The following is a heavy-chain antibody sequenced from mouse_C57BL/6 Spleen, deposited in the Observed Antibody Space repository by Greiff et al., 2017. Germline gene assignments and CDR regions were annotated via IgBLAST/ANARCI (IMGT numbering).Heavy chain of an antibody. CDR3: ARFRAYYYAMDY. Sequence: VMLVESGPELVKPGASVKISCKASGYAFSSSWMNWVKQRPGKGLEWIGRIYPGDGDTNYNGKFKGKATLTADKSSSTAYMQLSSLTSEDSAVYFCARFRAYYYAMDYWGQGTSVTVSS. V-gene: IGHV1-82*01. D-gene: IGHD3-3*01. J-gene: IGHJ4*01. CDR2: IYPGDGDT. CDR1: GYAFSSSW.